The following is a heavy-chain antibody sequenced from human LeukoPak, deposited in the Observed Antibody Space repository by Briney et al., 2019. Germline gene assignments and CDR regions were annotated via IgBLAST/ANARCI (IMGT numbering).Heavy chain of an antibody. Sequence: PGGSLRLSCAASGFTFSSYEMNWVRQAPGKGLEWVSYISSSGSTIYYADSVKGRFTISRDNAKNSLYLQMNSLRAEDTAAYYCARGFYGSGSSGLDYWGQGTLVTVSS. D-gene: IGHD3-10*01. J-gene: IGHJ4*02. CDR3: ARGFYGSGSSGLDY. CDR1: GFTFSSYE. CDR2: ISSSGSTI. V-gene: IGHV3-48*03.